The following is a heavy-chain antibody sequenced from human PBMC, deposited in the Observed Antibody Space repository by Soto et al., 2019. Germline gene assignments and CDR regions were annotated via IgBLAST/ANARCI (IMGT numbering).Heavy chain of an antibody. CDR3: ARDPHDYGDSTPAVPNDY. D-gene: IGHD4-17*01. CDR2: IIPILGIA. J-gene: IGHJ4*02. CDR1: GYTFTSSG. Sequence: ASVKVSCKASGYTFTSSGISWVRQAPGQGLEWMGRIIPILGIANYAQKFQGRVTITADKSTSTAYMELSSLRSEDTAVYYCARDPHDYGDSTPAVPNDYWGQGTLVTVSS. V-gene: IGHV1-69*04.